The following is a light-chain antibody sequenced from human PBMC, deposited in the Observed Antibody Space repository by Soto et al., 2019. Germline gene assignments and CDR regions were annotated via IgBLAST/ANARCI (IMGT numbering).Light chain of an antibody. V-gene: IGLV2-14*01. CDR2: EVS. CDR1: SSDVGGYDY. J-gene: IGLJ1*01. CDR3: SSYSLSTAYH. Sequence: QSALTQPASVSGSPGQSITISCTGTSSDVGGYDYVSWYQIHPGKAPKLMVFEVSNRPSGVSYRFSGSKSGNTASLTISGLQAEDEADYFCSSYSLSTAYHFGTGTKLTVL.